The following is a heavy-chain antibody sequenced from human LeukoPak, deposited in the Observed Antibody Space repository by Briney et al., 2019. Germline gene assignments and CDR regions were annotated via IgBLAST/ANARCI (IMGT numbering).Heavy chain of an antibody. D-gene: IGHD3-10*01. J-gene: IGHJ3*02. CDR2: IYYSGST. V-gene: IGHV4-59*12. Sequence: PSETLSLTCTVSGGSISSYYWSWIRQPPGKGLEWIGYIYYSGSTNYNPSLKSRVTTSVDTSKNQFSLKLSSVTAADTAVYYCARFDEITMVRGVITGSNAFDIWGQGTMVTVSS. CDR1: GGSISSYY. CDR3: ARFDEITMVRGVITGSNAFDI.